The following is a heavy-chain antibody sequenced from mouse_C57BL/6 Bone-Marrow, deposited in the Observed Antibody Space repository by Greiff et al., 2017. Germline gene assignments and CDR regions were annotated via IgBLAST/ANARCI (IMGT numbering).Heavy chain of an antibody. CDR2: IYPRSGNT. CDR1: GYTFTSYG. CDR3: ARRYDYEYDFDY. D-gene: IGHD2-4*01. Sequence: QVQLQQSGAELARPGASVKLSCKASGYTFTSYGISWVKQRTGQGLEWIGEIYPRSGNTYYNERFKGKATLTADKSSSTAYMELRSLTSEDSAVYFCARRYDYEYDFDYWGQGTTLTVSA. J-gene: IGHJ2*01. V-gene: IGHV1-81*01.